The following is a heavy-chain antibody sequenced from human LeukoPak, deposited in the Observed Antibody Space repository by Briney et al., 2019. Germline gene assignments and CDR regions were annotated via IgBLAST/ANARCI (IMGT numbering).Heavy chain of an antibody. J-gene: IGHJ4*02. CDR3: AKGSSWTGGYFDY. CDR2: ISYDGSNK. Sequence: GGSLRLSCAASGFTCSSYGMHWVRQAPGKGLEWVAVISYDGSNKYYADSVKGRFTISRDNSKNTLYLQMNSLRAEDTAVYYCAKGSSWTGGYFDYWGQGTLVTVSS. CDR1: GFTCSSYG. V-gene: IGHV3-30*18. D-gene: IGHD6-13*01.